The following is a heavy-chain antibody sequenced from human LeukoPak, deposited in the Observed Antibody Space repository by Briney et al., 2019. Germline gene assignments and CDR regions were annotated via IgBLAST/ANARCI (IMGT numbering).Heavy chain of an antibody. CDR2: IYSTGST. CDR1: GGSITTYF. D-gene: IGHD6-6*01. CDR3: ATSYSTSAPFDS. V-gene: IGHV4-4*07. J-gene: IGHJ4*02. Sequence: PSETLSLTCSVPGGSITTYFWSWIRQPAGKGLEWIGHIYSTGSTDYNPSLKSRLTMSVDTSTNQFSLNLNSVTAADTAVYYCATSYSTSAPFDSWGQGTQVTVSS.